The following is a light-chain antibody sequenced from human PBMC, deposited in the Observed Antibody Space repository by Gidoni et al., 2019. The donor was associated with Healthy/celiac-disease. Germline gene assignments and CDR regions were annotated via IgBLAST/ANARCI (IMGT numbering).Light chain of an antibody. V-gene: IGLV2-14*01. Sequence: QSALPQPASVSVSPGQSITISCTGTSSDVGGYNYVSWYQQHPGKAPKLMIYEVSNRPSGVSNRFSGAKSGNTASLTISGLQAEDEADYYCSSYTSSSTPYVFGTGTKVTVL. CDR3: SSYTSSSTPYV. CDR1: SSDVGGYNY. CDR2: EVS. J-gene: IGLJ1*01.